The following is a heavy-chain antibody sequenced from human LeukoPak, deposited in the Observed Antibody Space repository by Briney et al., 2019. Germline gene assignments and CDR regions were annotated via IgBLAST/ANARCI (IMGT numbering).Heavy chain of an antibody. Sequence: GGSLRLSCAASGFTFSTYWMHWVRQAPGKGLVWVSRIKSDGSTNYADSVKGRFTISRDSAKNTLSLQMNSLRPEDTGVYYCARAPSEIGGYYPEYFRHWGQGTLATVSS. CDR2: IKSDGST. CDR1: GFTFSTYW. D-gene: IGHD3-3*01. CDR3: ARAPSEIGGYYPEYFRH. J-gene: IGHJ1*01. V-gene: IGHV3-74*01.